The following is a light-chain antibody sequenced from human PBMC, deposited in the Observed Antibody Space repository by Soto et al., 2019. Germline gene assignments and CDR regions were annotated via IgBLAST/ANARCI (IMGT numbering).Light chain of an antibody. Sequence: QSALTQPASVSGSPGQSITISCTGTSSDVGSYNLVSWYQQHPGKAPKLMIYEATKRPSGVSGRFSGSKSGNTASLTISGLQAEDEADYYCCSYAGSRTFYVFGTGTKLTVL. CDR1: SSDVGSYNL. CDR3: CSYAGSRTFYV. CDR2: EAT. V-gene: IGLV2-23*01. J-gene: IGLJ1*01.